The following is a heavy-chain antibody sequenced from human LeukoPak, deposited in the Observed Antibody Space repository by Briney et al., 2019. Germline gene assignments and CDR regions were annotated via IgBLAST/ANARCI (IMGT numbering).Heavy chain of an antibody. V-gene: IGHV3-9*01. Sequence: GGSLRLSCAASGFTFDDYAMHWVRQGPGKGLEWVSGITRNSGTIGYADSVKGRFTIPRHNAKNSLYLQMNSLRAEDTALHYCAKDVTGTGAFDIWGQGTMVTVSS. CDR3: AKDVTGTGAFDI. J-gene: IGHJ3*02. CDR1: GFTFDDYA. CDR2: ITRNSGTI. D-gene: IGHD1-7*01.